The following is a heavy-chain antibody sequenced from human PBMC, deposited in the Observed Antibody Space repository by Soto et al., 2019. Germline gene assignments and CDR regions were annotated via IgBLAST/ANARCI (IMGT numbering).Heavy chain of an antibody. CDR3: ARGPYDSSGYYFPKRALVWFDP. Sequence: QVQLQESGPGLVKPSQTLSLTCTVSGGSISSGDYYWSWIRQPPGKGLEWIGYIYYSGSTYYNPSLKSRVTISVDTSKNQFSLKLSSVTAADTAVYYRARGPYDSSGYYFPKRALVWFDPWGQGTLVTVSS. CDR1: GGSISSGDYY. J-gene: IGHJ5*02. D-gene: IGHD3-22*01. CDR2: IYYSGST. V-gene: IGHV4-30-4*01.